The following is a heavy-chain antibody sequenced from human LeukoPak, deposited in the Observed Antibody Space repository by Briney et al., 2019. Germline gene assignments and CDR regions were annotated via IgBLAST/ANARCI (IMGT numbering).Heavy chain of an antibody. Sequence: GGSLRLSCAASKFTFSTYAMHWVRQAPGKGLEWVAVISYDGSNKYYADSVKGRFIISRDNSKNTLYLQMSSLRAEDTAVYYCARDTATAFDYWGQGTLVTVSS. V-gene: IGHV3-30-3*01. J-gene: IGHJ4*02. CDR3: ARDTATAFDY. CDR2: ISYDGSNK. CDR1: KFTFSTYA. D-gene: IGHD2-21*02.